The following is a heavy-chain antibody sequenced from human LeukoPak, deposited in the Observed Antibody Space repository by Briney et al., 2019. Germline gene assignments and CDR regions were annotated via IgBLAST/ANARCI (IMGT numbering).Heavy chain of an antibody. V-gene: IGHV3-7*01. CDR1: GFTFSSYW. D-gene: IGHD3-10*01. CDR2: IKQDGSEK. J-gene: IGHJ6*03. Sequence: GGSLRLSCAASGFTFSSYWMSWVRQAPGKGLEWVANIKQDGSEKYYVDSVKGRFTISRDNAKNSLYLQMNSLRAEDTAVYYCARGYGSTDYYYYYMDVWGKGTTVTVSS. CDR3: ARGYGSTDYYYYYMDV.